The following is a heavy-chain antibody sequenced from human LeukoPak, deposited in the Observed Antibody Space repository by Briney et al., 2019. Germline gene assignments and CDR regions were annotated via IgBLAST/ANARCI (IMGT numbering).Heavy chain of an antibody. V-gene: IGHV1-69*05. CDR1: GGTFTSYA. CDR2: IITIFGTA. CDR3: ARSLPLYCSSTSCYTGYYYYYMDV. Sequence: SVKLSCKASGGTFTSYAISWVRQAPGPGLEWMGGIITIFGTANYAQKFQGRVTITTDESTSTAYMELSSLRSEDMAVYYCARSLPLYCSSTSCYTGYYYYYMDVWGKGTTVTVSS. D-gene: IGHD2-2*02. J-gene: IGHJ6*03.